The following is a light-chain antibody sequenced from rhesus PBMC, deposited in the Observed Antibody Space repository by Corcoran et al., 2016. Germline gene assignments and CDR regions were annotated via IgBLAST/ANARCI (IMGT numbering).Light chain of an antibody. CDR1: QGISRY. V-gene: IGKV1-25*01. Sequence: DIQMTQSPSSLSASVGDTVTITCRASQGISRYLAWYQQKPGKAPKLLIYKAVTLQSGVPSRFSGSGFGTDFTLTISRLQPEGFATYYCQQHNSDPYSFGQGTKVEIK. CDR3: QQHNSDPYS. J-gene: IGKJ2*01. CDR2: KAV.